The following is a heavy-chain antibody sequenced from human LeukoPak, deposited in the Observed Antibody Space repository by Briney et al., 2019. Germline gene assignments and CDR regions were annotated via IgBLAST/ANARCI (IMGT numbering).Heavy chain of an antibody. Sequence: PSETLSLTCTVSGGSISSYYWSWIRQPPGKGLEWIGYIYYSGSTNYNPSLKSRVIISVDTSKNQFSLKLSSVTAADTAVYYCGSVAANYYYYGMDVWGQGTTVTVS. CDR1: GGSISSYY. CDR3: GSVAANYYYYGMDV. J-gene: IGHJ6*02. CDR2: IYYSGST. V-gene: IGHV4-59*01. D-gene: IGHD2-15*01.